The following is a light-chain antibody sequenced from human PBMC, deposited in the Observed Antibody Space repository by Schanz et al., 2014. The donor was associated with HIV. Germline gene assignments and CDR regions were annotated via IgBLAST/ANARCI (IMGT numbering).Light chain of an antibody. V-gene: IGKV3-20*01. CDR2: GAS. J-gene: IGKJ4*01. Sequence: EIVLTQSPGTLSLFPGERAALSCRASQTITSNFLAWYQQRPGQAPRLLIYGASNRATDIPDRFSGSGSGTDFTLTISRLEPEDSAVYYCQQYHTSPSTFGGGTKVEIK. CDR3: QQYHTSPST. CDR1: QTITSNF.